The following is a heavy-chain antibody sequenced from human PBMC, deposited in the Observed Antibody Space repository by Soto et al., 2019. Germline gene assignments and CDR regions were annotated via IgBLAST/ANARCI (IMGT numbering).Heavy chain of an antibody. Sequence: SVKVSCKASGGTFSSYAISWVRQAPGQGLEWMGGIIPIFGTANYAQKFQGRVTITADESTSTAYMELSSLRSEDTAVYYCARDLFRASRGRYYYYYGMDVWGQGTTVTVSS. CDR1: GGTFSSYA. V-gene: IGHV1-69*13. CDR2: IIPIFGTA. D-gene: IGHD6-19*01. J-gene: IGHJ6*02. CDR3: ARDLFRASRGRYYYYYGMDV.